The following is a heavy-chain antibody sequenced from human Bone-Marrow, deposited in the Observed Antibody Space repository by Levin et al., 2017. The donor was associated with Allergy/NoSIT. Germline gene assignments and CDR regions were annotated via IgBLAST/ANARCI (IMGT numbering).Heavy chain of an antibody. CDR2: IYLDDDK. J-gene: IGHJ4*02. CDR3: ARQADNSWRFFDF. CDR1: GFSLSTTGVA. D-gene: IGHD1-14*01. Sequence: SGPTLVKPTQTLTLTCTFSGFSLSTTGVAVGWIRQSPGKALEWVALIYLDDDKRYNSSLENRLTVTKDTSRNQVVLSMTNMDPMDTGTYFCARQADNSWRFFDFWGQGAVVSVST. V-gene: IGHV2-5*02.